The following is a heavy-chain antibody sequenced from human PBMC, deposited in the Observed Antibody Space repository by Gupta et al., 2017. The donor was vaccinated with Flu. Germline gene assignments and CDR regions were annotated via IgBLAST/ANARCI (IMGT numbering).Heavy chain of an antibody. J-gene: IGHJ3*01. D-gene: IGHD4-17*01. CDR1: GFTFCNYS. CDR2: ISGNGGST. CDR3: AKTLYGDYVSDPFDL. V-gene: IGHV3-23*01. Sequence: EVQLLESGGGLVQPGGSLGLNCAASGFTFCNYSMSWVRQAPGKGLEWVSAISGNGGSTYYADSVKGRFTISRDNSKNTLYLQMNCLRAEDTAVYYCAKTLYGDYVSDPFDLWGQGTRVTVSS.